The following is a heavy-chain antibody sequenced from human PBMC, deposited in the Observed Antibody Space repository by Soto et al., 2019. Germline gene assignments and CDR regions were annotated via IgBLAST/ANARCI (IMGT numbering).Heavy chain of an antibody. D-gene: IGHD3-10*01. CDR2: IYSGGST. J-gene: IGHJ4*02. CDR3: ASCYYGSGSKY. CDR1: GGSMRGYY. Sequence: SETLSLTCTVSGGSMRGYYWCWIRQPPGKGLEWIGYIYSGGSTNYNPSIKSRVTISVDTSKNQFSLNLTSVTAADAAVYYCASCYYGSGSKYWGQGTQVTVSS. V-gene: IGHV4-59*01.